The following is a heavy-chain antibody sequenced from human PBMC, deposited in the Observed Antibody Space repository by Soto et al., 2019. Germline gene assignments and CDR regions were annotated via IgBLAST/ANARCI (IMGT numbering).Heavy chain of an antibody. CDR1: GYMFISYG. Sequence: ASVKVSCKASGYMFISYGINWVRQAPGQGLEWMGWISAYNGNTKYAQNLQGRVTMTRDTSTSTVYMELSSLRSEDTAVYYCARSSGYNWNHDPSPDIYGVDVWGPGNTVTVSS. J-gene: IGHJ6*02. CDR3: ARSSGYNWNHDPSPDIYGVDV. V-gene: IGHV1-18*01. D-gene: IGHD1-20*01. CDR2: ISAYNGNT.